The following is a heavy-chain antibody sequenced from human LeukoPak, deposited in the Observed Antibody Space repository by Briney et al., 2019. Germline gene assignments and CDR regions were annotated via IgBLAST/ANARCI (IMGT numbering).Heavy chain of an antibody. V-gene: IGHV1-18*01. CDR2: ISAYNGNA. CDR1: GYTFSTYG. Sequence: ASVKVSCKASGYTFSTYGISWVRQAPGQGLEWMGRISAYNGNATYAQKFQGRVTMTTDTSTTTADMELRTLRSDDPAVYCCARDRVTYSASSGVDYWGQRTLVTFSS. J-gene: IGHJ4*02. CDR3: ARDRVTYSASSGVDY. D-gene: IGHD6-6*01.